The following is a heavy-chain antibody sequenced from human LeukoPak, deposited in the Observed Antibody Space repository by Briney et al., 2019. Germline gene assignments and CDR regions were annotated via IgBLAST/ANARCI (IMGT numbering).Heavy chain of an antibody. CDR2: INPNSGGT. CDR3: ARGYYYNSSGYYSIDY. J-gene: IGHJ4*02. CDR1: GYTFTGCS. V-gene: IGHV1-2*02. Sequence: ASVKLSRKASGYTFTGCSMHWVRQAPGQGLERMGWINPNSGGTNYAQKFQGRVTMTRDTSISTASMELSRLRSDDTAVYCWARGYYYNSSGYYSIDYWGQGTLVTVSS. D-gene: IGHD3-22*01.